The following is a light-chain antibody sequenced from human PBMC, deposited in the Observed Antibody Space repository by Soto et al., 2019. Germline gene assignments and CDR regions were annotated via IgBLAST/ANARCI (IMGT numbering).Light chain of an antibody. CDR3: QHYDGSPPWT. V-gene: IGKV3-20*01. CDR1: QSVSSTS. CDR2: AAS. J-gene: IGKJ1*01. Sequence: EIVLTQSPGTLSFSPGDRATLSCRVSQSVSSTSLAWYQHKPGQAPRLLIYAASNRATGIPDRFSGNGSGTDFTLTISRLEPKDFALYYCQHYDGSPPWTFGQGTKVDIK.